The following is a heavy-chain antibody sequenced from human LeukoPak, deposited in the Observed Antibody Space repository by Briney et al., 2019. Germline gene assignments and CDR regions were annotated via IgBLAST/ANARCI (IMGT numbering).Heavy chain of an antibody. Sequence: GGSLRLSCAASGFTFSSYSMNWVRQAPGKGLEWVSYISSSSSTIYYADSVKGRFTISRDNAKNSLYLQMNSLRAEDTAVYYCARDLGYGGDPYYFDYWGQGTLVTVSS. CDR2: ISSSSSTI. CDR3: ARDLGYGGDPYYFDY. CDR1: GFTFSSYS. V-gene: IGHV3-48*01. D-gene: IGHD4-23*01. J-gene: IGHJ4*02.